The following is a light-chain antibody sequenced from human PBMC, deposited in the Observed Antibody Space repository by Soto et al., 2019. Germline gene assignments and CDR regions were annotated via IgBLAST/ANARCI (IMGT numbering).Light chain of an antibody. CDR2: ATS. V-gene: IGKV3-20*01. J-gene: IGKJ2*01. CDR1: QSVTSRS. CDR3: QQYGSSPLYT. Sequence: EIVLTQSPGTLSLSPGESATLSCRASQSVTSRSLAWYQQKPGQAPRLLIYATSSRITGIPDRFSGSGSGTDLTLTITRLEPEDFAVYYCQQYGSSPLYTFGQGTRLEIK.